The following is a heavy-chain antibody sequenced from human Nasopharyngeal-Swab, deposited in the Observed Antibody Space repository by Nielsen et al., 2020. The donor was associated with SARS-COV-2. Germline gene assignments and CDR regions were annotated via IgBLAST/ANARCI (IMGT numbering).Heavy chain of an antibody. J-gene: IGHJ6*02. CDR2: INHSGST. V-gene: IGHV4-34*01. CDR3: ARGPTLSAMTRFGMDV. Sequence: SETLSLTCAVYGGSFSGYYWSWIRQPPGKGLEWIGEINHSGSTNYTPSLKSRVTISADTSKNQFSLNLTSVTAADTAVYYCARGPTLSAMTRFGMDVWGQGTTVTVSS. D-gene: IGHD2-2*01. CDR1: GGSFSGYY.